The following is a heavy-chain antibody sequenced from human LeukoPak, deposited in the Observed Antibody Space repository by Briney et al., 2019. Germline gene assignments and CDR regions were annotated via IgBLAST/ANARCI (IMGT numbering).Heavy chain of an antibody. CDR2: IKQDGSEK. Sequence: PGGSLRLSCAASGFTFSSYWMSRVRQAPGKGLEWVANIKQDGSEKYYVDSVKGRFTISRDNAKNSLYLQMNSLRAEDTAVYYCARVTTRRSSYYFDYWGQGTLVTVSS. CDR3: ARVTTRRSSYYFDY. V-gene: IGHV3-7*01. J-gene: IGHJ4*02. D-gene: IGHD2-15*01. CDR1: GFTFSSYW.